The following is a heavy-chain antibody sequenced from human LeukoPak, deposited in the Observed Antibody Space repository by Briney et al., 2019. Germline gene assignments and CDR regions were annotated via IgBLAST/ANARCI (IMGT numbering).Heavy chain of an antibody. CDR3: AKSPGYDFWSGYYNWFDP. CDR2: ISYDGSNK. D-gene: IGHD3-3*01. Sequence: GGSLRLSCAASGFTFSSYAMHWVRQAPGKGLEWVAVISYDGSNKYYADSVKGRFTISRDNSKNTLYLQMNSLRAEDTAVYYCAKSPGYDFWSGYYNWFDPWGQGTLVTVSS. J-gene: IGHJ5*02. V-gene: IGHV3-30*18. CDR1: GFTFSSYA.